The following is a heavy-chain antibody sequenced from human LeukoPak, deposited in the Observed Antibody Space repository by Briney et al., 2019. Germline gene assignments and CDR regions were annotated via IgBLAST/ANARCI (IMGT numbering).Heavy chain of an antibody. CDR3: ARAWDGDYPPAFDY. CDR1: GGSISSYY. CDR2: IYYSGST. V-gene: IGHV4-59*01. Sequence: SETLSLTCTVSGGSISSYYWSWIRQPPGKGLEWIGYIYYSGSTNYNPSLKSRVTISVDTSKNQFSLKLSSVTAADTAVYYCARAWDGDYPPAFDYWGQGTLVTVSS. J-gene: IGHJ4*02. D-gene: IGHD4-17*01.